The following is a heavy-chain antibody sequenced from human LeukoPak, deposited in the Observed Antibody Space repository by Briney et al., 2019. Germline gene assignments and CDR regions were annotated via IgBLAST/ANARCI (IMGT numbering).Heavy chain of an antibody. CDR3: ARSTYYYDSGGYPDY. D-gene: IGHD3-22*01. V-gene: IGHV1-3*01. J-gene: IGHJ4*02. CDR2: INAGNGNT. CDR1: GYTFTSYA. Sequence: ASVTVSCKASGYTFTSYAMHWVRQAPGQRLEWMGWINAGNGNTKYSQKFQGRVTITRDTSASTAYMELSSLRSEDTAVYYCARSTYYYDSGGYPDYWGQGTLVTVSS.